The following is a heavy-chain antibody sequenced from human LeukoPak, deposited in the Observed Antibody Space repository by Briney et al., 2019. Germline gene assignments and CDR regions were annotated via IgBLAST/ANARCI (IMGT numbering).Heavy chain of an antibody. Sequence: GGSLRLSCGASGFTFKNAWMTRARQAPGKGLEWVARIKSKSDGETTVYGAPVKGRFTISRDDSKTTLYLQMNSLKTEDTAVYYCTTDRGIGPRPVFDSWGQGTLVTVSS. J-gene: IGHJ4*02. CDR3: TTDRGIGPRPVFDS. V-gene: IGHV3-15*01. D-gene: IGHD6-6*01. CDR1: GFTFKNAW. CDR2: IKSKSDGETT.